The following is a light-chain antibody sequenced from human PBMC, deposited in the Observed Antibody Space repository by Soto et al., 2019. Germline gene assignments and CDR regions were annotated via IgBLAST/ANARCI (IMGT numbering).Light chain of an antibody. J-gene: IGKJ1*01. CDR3: QQYTPNSRT. V-gene: IGKV1-5*01. CDR2: DAS. CDR1: QSITNW. Sequence: DIQMTQSPSTLSASVGDRLTITCRASQSITNWLAWYQQKPGKAPKLLIYDASSLESGVPSRFSGSGSGTEFTLTISSLQPDDFATYSCQQYTPNSRTFGQGTKVDIK.